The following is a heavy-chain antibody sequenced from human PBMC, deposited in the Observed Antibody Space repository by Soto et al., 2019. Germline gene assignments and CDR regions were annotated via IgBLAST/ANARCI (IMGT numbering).Heavy chain of an antibody. CDR2: FDPEDGET. J-gene: IGHJ6*02. V-gene: IGHV1-24*01. CDR1: GYTLTELS. Sequence: GASVKVSCKVSGYTLTELSMHWVRQAPGKGLEWMGGFDPEDGETIYAQKFQGRVTMTEDTSTDTAYMELSSLRSEDTAVYYCAIGSYYDFWSGYPIPTSYYYYGMDVWGQGTTVTVSS. D-gene: IGHD3-3*01. CDR3: AIGSYYDFWSGYPIPTSYYYYGMDV.